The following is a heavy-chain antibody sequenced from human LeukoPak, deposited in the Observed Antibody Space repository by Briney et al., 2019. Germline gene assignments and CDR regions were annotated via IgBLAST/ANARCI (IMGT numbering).Heavy chain of an antibody. CDR3: ARRRYFDWLSLDYYYCMDV. D-gene: IGHD3-9*01. Sequence: GGSLRLSCVVSGFTFSSYGMNWVRQAPGKGLEWVSYISSSGSTMYYADSVKDRFTISRDNAKNSLYLQINSLRAEDTAVYYCARRRYFDWLSLDYYYCMDVWGKGTTVTISS. CDR2: ISSSGSTM. CDR1: GFTFSSYG. V-gene: IGHV3-48*03. J-gene: IGHJ6*03.